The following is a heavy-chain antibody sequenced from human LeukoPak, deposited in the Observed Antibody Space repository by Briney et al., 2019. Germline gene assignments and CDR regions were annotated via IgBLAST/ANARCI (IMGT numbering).Heavy chain of an antibody. CDR2: ISAYNGNT. V-gene: IGHV1-18*01. D-gene: IGHD1-26*01. Sequence: ASVKVSCKASGYTFTSYGISWVRQAPGQGLEWMGWISAYNGNTNYAQKLQGRVTMTTDTSTSTAYMELRSLRSDDTAVYYCARVTYSGSNYYYYYYYMDVWGKGTTVTVSS. CDR3: ARVTYSGSNYYYYYYYMDV. J-gene: IGHJ6*03. CDR1: GYTFTSYG.